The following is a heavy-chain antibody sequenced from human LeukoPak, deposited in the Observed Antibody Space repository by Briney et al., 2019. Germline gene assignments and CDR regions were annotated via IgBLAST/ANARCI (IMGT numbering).Heavy chain of an antibody. CDR1: GHTFTSYG. D-gene: IGHD3-10*01. J-gene: IGHJ4*02. Sequence: GASVKVSCKASGHTFTSYGVSWVRQAPGQGLEWMGWISAYNGNTNYAQKLQGRVTMTTDTSTSTAYMELRSLRSDDTAVYYCAGGGGWGSLWFGELLADYFDYWGQGTLVTVSS. CDR3: AGGGGWGSLWFGELLADYFDY. CDR2: ISAYNGNT. V-gene: IGHV1-18*01.